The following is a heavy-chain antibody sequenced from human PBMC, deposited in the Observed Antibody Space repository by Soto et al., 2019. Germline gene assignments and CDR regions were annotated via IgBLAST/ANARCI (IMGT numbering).Heavy chain of an antibody. D-gene: IGHD5-12*01. CDR2: ISAYNGNT. CDR3: ARGRGGYDYDYYYYGMDV. CDR1: GYTFTSYG. V-gene: IGHV1-18*01. J-gene: IGHJ6*02. Sequence: QVPLVQSGAEVKKPGASVKVSCKASGYTFTSYGISWVRQAPGQGLEWMGWISAYNGNTNYPQKLQGRVTMTTDTSTSTAYMELRSLRSDDTAVYFCARGRGGYDYDYYYYGMDVWGQGTTVTVSS.